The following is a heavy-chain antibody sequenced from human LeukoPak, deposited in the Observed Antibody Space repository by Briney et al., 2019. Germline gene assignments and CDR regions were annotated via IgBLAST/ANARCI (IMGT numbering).Heavy chain of an antibody. CDR1: GFTVSSNY. V-gene: IGHV3-66*01. J-gene: IGHJ4*02. CDR2: ICSGGST. D-gene: IGHD3-10*01. Sequence: GGSLRLSCAASGFTVSSNYMSWVRQAPGKGLEWVSVICSGGSTYYADSVKGRFTISRDNSKNTLYLQMNSLRAEDTAVYYCARIVMVRGVIMYFDYWGQGTLVTVSS. CDR3: ARIVMVRGVIMYFDY.